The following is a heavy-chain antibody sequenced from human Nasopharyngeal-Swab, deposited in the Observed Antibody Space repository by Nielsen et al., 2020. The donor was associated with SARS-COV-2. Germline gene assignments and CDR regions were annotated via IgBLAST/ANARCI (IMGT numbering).Heavy chain of an antibody. D-gene: IGHD3-16*01. J-gene: IGHJ4*02. CDR1: GFTLSWYW. CDR2: ISDDENTI. V-gene: IGHV3-74*01. CDR3: SRDLGGAYGY. Sequence: EGSLRLSCAASGFTLSWYWMHWVRQVPGKGLVWVARISDDENTINYADSVKGRFTISRDYAKNTLYLQMNNLRAEDTAIYYCSRDLGGAYGYWGQGTLVTVSS.